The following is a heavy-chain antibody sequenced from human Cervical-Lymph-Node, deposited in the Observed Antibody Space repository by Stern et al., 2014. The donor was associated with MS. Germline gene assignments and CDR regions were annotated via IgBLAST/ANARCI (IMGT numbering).Heavy chain of an antibody. Sequence: QVTLKESGPTLVKPTQTITLTCTFSGFSLSTSGVGVGWIRQPPAKTLEWLAFIYWDDSKRYSPSLKNRLTITKDTSKNQVVLTMNNMDPVDTATFYCATHAPGVVPAALDYWGQGTLVTVS. J-gene: IGHJ4*02. CDR1: GFSLSTSGVG. V-gene: IGHV2-5*02. CDR3: ATHAPGVVPAALDY. D-gene: IGHD2-2*01. CDR2: IYWDDSK.